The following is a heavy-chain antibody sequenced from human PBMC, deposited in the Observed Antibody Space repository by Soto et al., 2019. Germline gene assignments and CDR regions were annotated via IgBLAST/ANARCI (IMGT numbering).Heavy chain of an antibody. CDR2: IYYTGST. CDR1: GGSISGHY. CDR3: ARYPRLDC. V-gene: IGHV4-59*08. Sequence: SETLSLTCTVSGGSISGHYWSWIRQPPGKRLEWIGYIYYTGSTNYNPSLRSRVTISIDTSKNQFSLQLSSVTAADTAVYFCARYPRLDCSGQATHVTVSS. J-gene: IGHJ4*02.